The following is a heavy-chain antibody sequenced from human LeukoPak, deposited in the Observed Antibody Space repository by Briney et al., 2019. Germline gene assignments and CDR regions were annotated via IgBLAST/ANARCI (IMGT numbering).Heavy chain of an antibody. CDR3: ARLTVTKYYYYYYMDV. V-gene: IGHV4-34*01. CDR2: INHSGST. Sequence: SETLSLTCAVYGGSFSGYYWSWIRQPPGKGLEWIGEINHSGSTNYKPSLKSRVTISVDTSKNSFSLKLSSVTAADTAVYYCARLTVTKYYYYYYMDVWGKGTTVTVSS. J-gene: IGHJ6*03. CDR1: GGSFSGYY. D-gene: IGHD1-14*01.